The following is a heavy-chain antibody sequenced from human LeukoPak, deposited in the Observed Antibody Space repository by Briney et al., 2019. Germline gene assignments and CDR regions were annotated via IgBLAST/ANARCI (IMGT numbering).Heavy chain of an antibody. J-gene: IGHJ3*02. CDR2: INHSGST. Sequence: ASETLSLTCAVYGGSFSGYYWSWIRQPPGKGLEWIGEINHSGSTNYNPSLKSRVTISVDTSKNQFSLKLSSVTAADTAVYYCARSDGYGLVGIWGQGTMVTVSS. CDR1: GGSFSGYY. V-gene: IGHV4-34*01. CDR3: ARSDGYGLVGI. D-gene: IGHD3-10*01.